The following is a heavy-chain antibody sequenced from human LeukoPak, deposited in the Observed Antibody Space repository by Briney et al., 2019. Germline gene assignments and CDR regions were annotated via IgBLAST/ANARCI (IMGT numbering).Heavy chain of an antibody. Sequence: SETLSLTCTVSGGYISSYYWSWIRQPPGKGLEWIGYIYYSGSANYNPSLKSRVTISVDTPKNQFSLKLSSVTAADTAVYYCARHAGGRARYYYYGMDVCGERTTVTVSS. D-gene: IGHD3-10*01. CDR2: IYYSGSA. CDR3: ARHAGGRARYYYYGMDV. V-gene: IGHV4-59*08. J-gene: IGHJ6*04. CDR1: GGYISSYY.